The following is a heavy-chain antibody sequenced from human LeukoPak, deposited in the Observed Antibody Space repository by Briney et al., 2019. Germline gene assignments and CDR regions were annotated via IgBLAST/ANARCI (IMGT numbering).Heavy chain of an antibody. J-gene: IGHJ6*03. Sequence: GGSRRLFCAASGFTYSDYPMYWVRQAPGKGREWGAIISYDASNDFYRDSVRGRFTISRDNARKTVYLQMDTLTPEDTADYYWARSFGFPFGYMDVWGKGTMVIVSS. CDR2: ISYDASND. V-gene: IGHV3-30*04. D-gene: IGHD2-21*01. CDR3: ARSFGFPFGYMDV. CDR1: GFTYSDYP.